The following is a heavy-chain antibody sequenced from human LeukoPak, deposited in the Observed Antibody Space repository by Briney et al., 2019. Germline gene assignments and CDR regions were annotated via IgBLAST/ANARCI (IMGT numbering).Heavy chain of an antibody. CDR2: IYHSGST. Sequence: SETLSLTCTVSGGSISIDNYYWGWIRQSPGKGLEWIGSIYHSGSTYYNPSLKSRVTISADTSKNHFSLKLTSVTAADTAVYFCARHFGYDTSGYYPNCDYWGQGTLVTVSS. D-gene: IGHD3-22*01. CDR1: GGSISIDNYY. V-gene: IGHV4-39*01. CDR3: ARHFGYDTSGYYPNCDY. J-gene: IGHJ4*02.